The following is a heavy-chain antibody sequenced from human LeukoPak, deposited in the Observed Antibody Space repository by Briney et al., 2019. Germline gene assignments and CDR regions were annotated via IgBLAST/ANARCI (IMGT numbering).Heavy chain of an antibody. CDR1: GHRFTNHW. CDR3: ARRPYSGSPNWFDP. V-gene: IGHV5-51*01. J-gene: IGHJ5*02. Sequence: KDGESLKISCEVPGHRFTNHWIGWVRQMPGKGLEWMGIINLGDSDTKYSPSFQGQVTISLDKSISTAYLQWRSLKASDTAMYYCARRPYSGSPNWFDPWGQGTLVTVSS. CDR2: INLGDSDT. D-gene: IGHD1-26*01.